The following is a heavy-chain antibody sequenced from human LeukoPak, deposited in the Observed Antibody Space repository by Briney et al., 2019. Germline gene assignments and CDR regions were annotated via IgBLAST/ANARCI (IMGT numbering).Heavy chain of an antibody. CDR3: ARDKARYYYGSGRQFDP. D-gene: IGHD3-10*01. Sequence: ASVKVSCKASGYTFTGYYMHWVRQAPGQGLEWMGWINPNSGGTNYAQKFQGRVTMTRDTSISTAYMELSRLRSDDTAVYYCARDKARYYYGSGRQFDPWGQGTLVTVSS. CDR2: INPNSGGT. CDR1: GYTFTGYY. V-gene: IGHV1-2*02. J-gene: IGHJ5*02.